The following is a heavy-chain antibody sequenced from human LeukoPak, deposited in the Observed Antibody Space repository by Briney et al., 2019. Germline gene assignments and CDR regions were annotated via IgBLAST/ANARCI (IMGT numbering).Heavy chain of an antibody. J-gene: IGHJ4*02. CDR3: ARESEVLYYFDY. CDR1: GYTFTSHY. D-gene: IGHD3-3*01. Sequence: ASVKVSCKASGYTFTSHYMHWVRQAPGQGLEWMGWISAYNGNTNYAQKLQGRVTMTTDTSTSTAYMELRSLRSDDTAVYYCARESEVLYYFDYWGQGTLVTVSS. V-gene: IGHV1-18*04. CDR2: ISAYNGNT.